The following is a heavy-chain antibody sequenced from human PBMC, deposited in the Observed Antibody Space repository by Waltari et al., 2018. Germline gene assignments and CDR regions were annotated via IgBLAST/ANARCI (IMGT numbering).Heavy chain of an antibody. Sequence: QVNLVESGGGVVQPGGSLRLSCATSGFTFSNFGMHWVRQAPGKGLGGVALIWLDGSAKFYADSVRGRFTISRDNSARTLYLDMDSLRLDDTAMYYCAKDAFGNTYLDFWGQGTLVTVSS. CDR3: AKDAFGNTYLDF. J-gene: IGHJ4*02. D-gene: IGHD2-2*02. CDR2: IWLDGSAK. CDR1: GFTFSNFG. V-gene: IGHV3-30*02.